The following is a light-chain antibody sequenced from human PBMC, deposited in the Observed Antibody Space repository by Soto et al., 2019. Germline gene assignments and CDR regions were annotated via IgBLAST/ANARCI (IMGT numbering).Light chain of an antibody. J-gene: IGKJ4*01. V-gene: IGKV1-12*01. CDR2: GTS. CDR1: QGIRSW. Sequence: IQMTQSPSSVSASVGDTVTITCRASQGIRSWLAWYQQKPGTAPKILIYGTSTLRSGVPSRFSGSGSGTHFTLTISDLRPEDFATYFCQQALSFPLTFGGGTKVDIK. CDR3: QQALSFPLT.